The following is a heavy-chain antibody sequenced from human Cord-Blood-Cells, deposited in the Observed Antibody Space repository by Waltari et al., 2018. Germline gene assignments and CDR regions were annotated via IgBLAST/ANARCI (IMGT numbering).Heavy chain of an antibody. CDR3: ARVKGYRGYFDL. CDR2: ICSGGST. J-gene: IGHJ2*01. CDR1: GFTVSSNY. D-gene: IGHD5-18*01. V-gene: IGHV3-53*01. Sequence: EVQLVESGGGLIQPGGSLRLACAASGFTVSSNYMSWVRQAPGQGLEWVSVICSGGSTDYADSVKGRFTSSRDNAKNALYLQMNSLRAEDTAVYYCARVKGYRGYFDLWGRGTLVTVSS.